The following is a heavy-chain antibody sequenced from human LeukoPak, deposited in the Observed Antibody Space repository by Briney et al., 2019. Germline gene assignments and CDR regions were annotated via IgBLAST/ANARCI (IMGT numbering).Heavy chain of an antibody. CDR1: GYVFTFYG. CDR2: ISPHNGQT. Sequence: ASVTLSCKASGYVFTFYGITWVRQAPGQGLEWLGWISPHNGQTLYAHEVQDRVIMTTDASTTTAYMELRSLRSDDTAVYYCAKTREHDLDDLWGQGTMVTVSS. D-gene: IGHD1-26*01. V-gene: IGHV1-18*01. J-gene: IGHJ5*02. CDR3: AKTREHDLDDL.